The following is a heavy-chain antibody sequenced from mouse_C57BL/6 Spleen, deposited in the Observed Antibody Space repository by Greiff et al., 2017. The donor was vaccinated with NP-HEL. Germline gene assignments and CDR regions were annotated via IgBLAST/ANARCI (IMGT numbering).Heavy chain of an antibody. J-gene: IGHJ3*01. CDR3: ARTGDGYYWGFAY. CDR1: GYTFTSYW. CDR2: IYPGSGST. Sequence: QVQLQQSGAELVKPGASVKMSCKASGYTFTSYWITWVKQRPGQGLEWIGDIYPGSGSTNYNEKFKSKATLTVDTSSSTAYMQLSSLTSEDSAVYYCARTGDGYYWGFAYWGQGTLVTVSA. D-gene: IGHD2-3*01. V-gene: IGHV1-55*01.